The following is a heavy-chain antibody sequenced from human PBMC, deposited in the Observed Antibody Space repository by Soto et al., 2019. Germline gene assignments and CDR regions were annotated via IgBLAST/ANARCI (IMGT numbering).Heavy chain of an antibody. CDR2: ISSSSSFI. CDR1: GFTFSSYS. D-gene: IGHD3-9*01. Sequence: EVQLVESGGGLVMPGGSLRLSCAASGFTFSSYSMNWVRQAPGKGLEWVSSISSSSSFIYYADSVKGRFTISRDNAKNSLYLQMNSLRAEDTAMFYCARSYDILTGYSGFDYWGQGTLVTVSS. J-gene: IGHJ4*02. V-gene: IGHV3-21*01. CDR3: ARSYDILTGYSGFDY.